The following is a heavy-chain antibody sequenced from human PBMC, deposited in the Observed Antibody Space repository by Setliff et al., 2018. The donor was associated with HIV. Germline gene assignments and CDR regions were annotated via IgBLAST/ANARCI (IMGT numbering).Heavy chain of an antibody. D-gene: IGHD3-16*01. CDR3: ARGTLYYDYVWGTPFPFDY. CDR1: GYSISSGYY. V-gene: IGHV4-38-2*02. Sequence: SETLSLTCTVSGYSISSGYYWGWIRQPPGKGLEWIGSIYHSGSTNYNPSLKSRVTISVVTSKNQFSLKLSSVTAADTAVYYCARGTLYYDYVWGTPFPFDYWGQGTLVTVSS. J-gene: IGHJ4*02. CDR2: IYHSGST.